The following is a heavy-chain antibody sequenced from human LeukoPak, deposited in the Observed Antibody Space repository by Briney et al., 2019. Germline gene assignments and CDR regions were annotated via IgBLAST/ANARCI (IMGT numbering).Heavy chain of an antibody. Sequence: SETLSLTCTVSGGSISSYYWSWIRQPPGKGLEWIGYIYYSGSTNYNPSLKSRVTISVDTSKNQFSLKLSSVTAADTAVYYCARSSPYNYYGSGSYPIPGVYWGQGTLVTVSS. CDR3: ARSSPYNYYGSGSYPIPGVY. V-gene: IGHV4-59*01. CDR2: IYYSGST. D-gene: IGHD3-10*01. J-gene: IGHJ4*02. CDR1: GGSISSYY.